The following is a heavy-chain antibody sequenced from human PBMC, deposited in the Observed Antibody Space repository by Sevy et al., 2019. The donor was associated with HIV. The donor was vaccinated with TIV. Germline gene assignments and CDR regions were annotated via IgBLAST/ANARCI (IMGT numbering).Heavy chain of an antibody. J-gene: IGHJ5*02. Sequence: SETLSLTCSVFGGSVSSANNYWSWIRQSPGVGLEWIGYIYYTGATDYNPSLESRVTMSIDTSKNQFSLQLSSVTPADMAIYYCARAPVTRKAWFDPWGQGTPVTVSS. D-gene: IGHD4-17*01. V-gene: IGHV4-61*01. CDR2: IYYTGAT. CDR1: GGSVSSANNY. CDR3: ARAPVTRKAWFDP.